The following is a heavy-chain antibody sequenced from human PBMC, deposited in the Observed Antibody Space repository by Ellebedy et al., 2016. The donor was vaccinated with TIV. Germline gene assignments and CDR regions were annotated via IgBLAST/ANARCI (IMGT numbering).Heavy chain of an antibody. J-gene: IGHJ6*02. V-gene: IGHV3-33*08. CDR1: GFTFSDYY. CDR2: IWFDGTIK. CDR3: ARGGEQWLLKRSDYYYGMDV. Sequence: PGGSLRLSCAASGFTFSDYYMSWIRQAPGKGLEWVSVIWFDGTIKYYTDSVKGRFIISRDNSKDTLYLQINSLRAEDTAVYYCARGGEQWLLKRSDYYYGMDVWGQGTTVTVSS. D-gene: IGHD6-19*01.